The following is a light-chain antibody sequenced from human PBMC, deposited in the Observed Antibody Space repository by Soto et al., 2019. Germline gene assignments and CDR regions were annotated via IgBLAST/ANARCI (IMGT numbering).Light chain of an antibody. CDR1: SSDVGIYNY. V-gene: IGLV2-14*01. CDR2: EVS. CDR3: SSYTAGGTI. J-gene: IGLJ1*01. Sequence: QSALTQPASVSGSPGQSIAISCTGSSSDVGIYNYVSWYQQHPGKVPKLIIYEVSNRPSGVSNRFSGSKSGNTASLTISGLQAEDEADYYCSSYTAGGTIFGTGTKLTVL.